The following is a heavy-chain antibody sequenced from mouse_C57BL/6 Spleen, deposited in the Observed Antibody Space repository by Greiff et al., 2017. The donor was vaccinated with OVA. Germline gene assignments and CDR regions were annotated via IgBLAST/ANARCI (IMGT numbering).Heavy chain of an antibody. CDR1: GFTFSSYA. V-gene: IGHV5-9-1*02. Sequence: EVMLVESGEGLVKPGGSLKLSCAASGFTFSSYAMSWVRQTPEKRLEWVAYISSGGDYIYYADTVKGRVTISRDNARNTLYLQMSSLKSEDTAMYYCTRDLPGGIAYWGQGTLVTVSA. J-gene: IGHJ3*01. CDR3: TRDLPGGIAY. CDR2: ISSGGDYI.